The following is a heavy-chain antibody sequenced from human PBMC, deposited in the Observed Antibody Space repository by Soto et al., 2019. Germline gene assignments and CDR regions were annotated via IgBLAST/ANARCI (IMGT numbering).Heavy chain of an antibody. D-gene: IGHD1-1*01. CDR3: GIRPPVPVSAFLLNHSPDL. V-gene: IGHV4-39*01. Sequence: SWSLNSQPPGKGLEWIGNIYYSENAYYNPSLKSRVTISVDTSKNQFSLRLTSVTAAFSSQEDDGIRPPVPVSAFLLNHSPDL. J-gene: IGHJ2*01. CDR1: S. CDR2: IYYSENA.